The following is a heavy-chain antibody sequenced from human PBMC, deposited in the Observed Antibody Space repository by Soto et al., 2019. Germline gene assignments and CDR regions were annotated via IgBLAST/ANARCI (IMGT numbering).Heavy chain of an antibody. Sequence: EASVKVSCKASGYTFTSYGISWARQAPGQGLEWMGWISAYNGNTNYAQKLQGRVTMTTDTSTSTAYMELRSLRSDDTAVYYCARVYYGDFYFDYWGQGTLVTVPQ. CDR2: ISAYNGNT. CDR1: GYTFTSYG. V-gene: IGHV1-18*01. CDR3: ARVYYGDFYFDY. D-gene: IGHD4-17*01. J-gene: IGHJ4*02.